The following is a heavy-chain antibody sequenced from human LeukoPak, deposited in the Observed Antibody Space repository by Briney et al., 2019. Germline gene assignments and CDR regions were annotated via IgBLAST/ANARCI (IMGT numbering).Heavy chain of an antibody. CDR3: ARVGLDDSSSFLGY. D-gene: IGHD6-13*01. CDR1: GFTFSSYS. CDR2: ISSSSSYI. V-gene: IGHV3-21*04. J-gene: IGHJ4*02. Sequence: GGSLRLSCAASGFTFSSYSMNWVRQAPGKGLEWVSSISSSSSYIYYADSVKGRFTISRDNSKNTLYLQMNSLRSEDTAVYYCARVGLDDSSSFLGYWGQGTLVTVSS.